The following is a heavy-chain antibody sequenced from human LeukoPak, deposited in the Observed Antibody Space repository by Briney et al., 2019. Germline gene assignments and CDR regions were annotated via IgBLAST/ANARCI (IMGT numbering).Heavy chain of an antibody. J-gene: IGHJ4*02. Sequence: PSETLSLTCTVSGGSIRTSEDHWTWIRQHPGKGLEWIGYTSNSGYPDSNPSLKSRVTISLDTSKNQFSLKLSSVTAADTAIYYCARDGRAGSLFAYWGQGTLVTVSS. CDR2: TSNSGYP. D-gene: IGHD6-19*01. CDR1: GGSIRTSEDH. V-gene: IGHV4-31*03. CDR3: ARDGRAGSLFAY.